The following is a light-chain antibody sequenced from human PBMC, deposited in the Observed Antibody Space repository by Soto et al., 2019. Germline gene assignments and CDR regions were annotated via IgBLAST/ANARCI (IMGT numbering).Light chain of an antibody. V-gene: IGKV3-11*01. CDR3: QERSNWSWT. Sequence: EIVLTQFPATLSLSPGERATLSCRASQSVSSYLAWYQQKPGRAPRLLIYDASNRATGIPARFSGSGSGTDFTLTISNLEPEDFAFYYCQERSNWSWTFGQGTKVEI. J-gene: IGKJ1*01. CDR2: DAS. CDR1: QSVSSY.